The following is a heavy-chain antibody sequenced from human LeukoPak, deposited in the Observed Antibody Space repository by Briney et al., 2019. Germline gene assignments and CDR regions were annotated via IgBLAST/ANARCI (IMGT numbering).Heavy chain of an antibody. J-gene: IGHJ2*01. CDR3: AREAALGYFDL. CDR2: ISSSSSYI. Sequence: GGSLRLSCAASGYTFSSYSMNWVRLAPGKGLEWVSSISSSSSYIYYADSVKGRFTISRDNAKNSLYLQMNSLRAEDTAVYYCAREAALGYFDLWGRGTLVTVSS. D-gene: IGHD6-25*01. V-gene: IGHV3-21*01. CDR1: GYTFSSYS.